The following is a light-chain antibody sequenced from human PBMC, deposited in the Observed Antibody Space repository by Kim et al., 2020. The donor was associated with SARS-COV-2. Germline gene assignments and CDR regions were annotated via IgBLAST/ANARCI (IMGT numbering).Light chain of an antibody. V-gene: IGLV3-1*01. J-gene: IGLJ1*01. CDR3: QAWDSITDV. CDR1: KLGNKC. CDR2: QDN. Sequence: SYELTQPPSVSVYTGQTATITCTVDKLGNKCVCWYQQKPGQSTVLVIYQDNKRLSGIPERFSGSNSGNTATLNISGTQAMDEADYFCQAWDSITDVFGTG.